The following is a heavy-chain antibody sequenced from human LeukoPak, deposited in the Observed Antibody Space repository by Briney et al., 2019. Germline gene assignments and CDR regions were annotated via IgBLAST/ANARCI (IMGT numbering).Heavy chain of an antibody. CDR1: GGTFSSYA. V-gene: IGHV1-69*06. D-gene: IGHD1-26*01. CDR2: IIPIFGTA. Sequence: SVKVSCKASGGTFSSYAISWVRQYPGQGLEWMGGIIPIFGTANYAQKFQGRVTITADKSTSTAYMELSSLRSEDTAAYYCARDGYSGSQGWFDPWGQGTLVTVSS. CDR3: ARDGYSGSQGWFDP. J-gene: IGHJ5*02.